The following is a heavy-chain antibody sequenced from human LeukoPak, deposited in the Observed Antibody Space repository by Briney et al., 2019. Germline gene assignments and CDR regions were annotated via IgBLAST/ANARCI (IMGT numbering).Heavy chain of an antibody. CDR2: MNPNSGNT. CDR3: ARASYSSSWYGDYYYYYMDV. D-gene: IGHD6-13*01. CDR1: GYTFTGYY. J-gene: IGHJ6*03. V-gene: IGHV1-8*03. Sequence: ASVKVSCKASGYTFTGYYMHWVRQATGQGLEWMGWMNPNSGNTGYAQKFQGRVTITRNTSISTAYMELSSLRSEDTAVYYCARASYSSSWYGDYYYYYMDVWGEGTTVTVSS.